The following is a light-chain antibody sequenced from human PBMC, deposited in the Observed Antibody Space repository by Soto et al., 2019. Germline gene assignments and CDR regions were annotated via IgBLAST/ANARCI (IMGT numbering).Light chain of an antibody. V-gene: IGLV2-14*01. Sequence: QYVLTQPASVSGSPGQSITISCTGTSSDVGGYNYVSWYQQHPGKAPKLMIYDVSNRPSGVSNRFSGSKSGNTASLTISGLQAEDEADYYCSSYTSSSTPLVFGTGTKLTVL. CDR2: DVS. CDR1: SSDVGGYNY. CDR3: SSYTSSSTPLV. J-gene: IGLJ1*01.